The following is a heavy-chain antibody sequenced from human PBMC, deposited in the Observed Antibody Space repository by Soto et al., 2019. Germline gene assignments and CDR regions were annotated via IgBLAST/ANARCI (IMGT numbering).Heavy chain of an antibody. CDR3: ARAERAVAGTPFFDY. D-gene: IGHD6-19*01. CDR2: IYYSGST. V-gene: IGHV4-31*03. J-gene: IGHJ4*02. CDR1: GGSISSGGYY. Sequence: QVQLQESGPGLVKPSQTLSLTCTVSGGSISSGGYYWSWILQHPGKGLTWIGYIYYSGSTYYNPCHKSRVTISVDTSKNQFSLKLSSVTVADTAVYYCARAERAVAGTPFFDYMGQGTLVTVSS.